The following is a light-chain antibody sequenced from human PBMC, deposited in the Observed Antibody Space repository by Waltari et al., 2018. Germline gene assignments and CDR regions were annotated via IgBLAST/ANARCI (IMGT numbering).Light chain of an antibody. J-gene: IGLJ2*01. CDR1: GSDVGYYNY. CDR3: CSYAGSYILV. Sequence: QSALTQPRAVSGSPGQSVTISCTGPGSDVGYYNYVSWYQQRPGKDPRLILYDVSKRPSGVPARFFGSKSGNPASLTISGLQAEDEADFYCCSYAGSYILVFGGGTKLTVL. V-gene: IGLV2-11*01. CDR2: DVS.